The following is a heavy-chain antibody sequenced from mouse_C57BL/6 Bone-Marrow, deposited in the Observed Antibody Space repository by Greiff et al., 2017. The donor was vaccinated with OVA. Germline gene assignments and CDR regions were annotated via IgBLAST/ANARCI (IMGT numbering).Heavy chain of an antibody. Sequence: VQLVESGAELARPGASVKLSCKASGYTFTSYGISWVKQRTGQGLEWIGEIYPRSGNTYYNEKFKGKATLTADKSSSTAYMELRSLTSEDSAVYFCAREVLLCLRLGYWYFDVWGTGTTVTVTA. CDR3: AREVLLCLRLGYWYFDV. CDR1: GYTFTSYG. V-gene: IGHV1-81*01. J-gene: IGHJ1*03. D-gene: IGHD2-2*01. CDR2: IYPRSGNT.